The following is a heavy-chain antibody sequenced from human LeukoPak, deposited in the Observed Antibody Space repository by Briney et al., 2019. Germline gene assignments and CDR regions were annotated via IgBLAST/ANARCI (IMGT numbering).Heavy chain of an antibody. V-gene: IGHV1-2*02. CDR1: GYSFTDYY. Sequence: ASVKVSCKAFGYSFTDYYMHWVRQAPGQGLEWMGWINPNGGGTKYAQKFQGRVTMTRDTSINTVYMELRSLRSDDTAVYYCARGAPLAYCGGDCSEYFQHWGQGTLVTVSS. CDR2: INPNGGGT. J-gene: IGHJ1*01. D-gene: IGHD2-21*02. CDR3: ARGAPLAYCGGDCSEYFQH.